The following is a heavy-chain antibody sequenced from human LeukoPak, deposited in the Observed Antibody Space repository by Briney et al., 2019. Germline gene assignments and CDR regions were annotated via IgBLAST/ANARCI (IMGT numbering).Heavy chain of an antibody. D-gene: IGHD6-25*01. CDR1: GYSFTSYD. CDR2: MTPNNGNR. Sequence: ASVKVSCKASGYSFTSYDIHWVRQAPGQGLEWMGWMTPNNGNRGHAQKFQGGVTLTRDTSTGTAYMELSSLTSADTAIYFCAREGGQAAELDNWGQGTQVTVSS. V-gene: IGHV1-8*01. J-gene: IGHJ4*02. CDR3: AREGGQAAELDN.